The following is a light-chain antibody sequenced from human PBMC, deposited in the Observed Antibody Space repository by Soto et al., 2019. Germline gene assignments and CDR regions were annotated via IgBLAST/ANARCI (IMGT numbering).Light chain of an antibody. Sequence: QSALTQPASVSGSPGQSITISCTGTSSDVGGYNYVSWYQQHPGKAPNLMIYEFSNRPSGVSNRVSGSKSGNTASLPISGLQAEDGADYYCSSDTRSRTRVFGGGTKLPVL. CDR2: EFS. J-gene: IGLJ2*01. CDR1: SSDVGGYNY. V-gene: IGLV2-14*01. CDR3: SSDTRSRTRV.